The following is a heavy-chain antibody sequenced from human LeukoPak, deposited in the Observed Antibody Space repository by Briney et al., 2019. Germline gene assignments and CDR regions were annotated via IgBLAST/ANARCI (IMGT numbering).Heavy chain of an antibody. J-gene: IGHJ1*01. V-gene: IGHV3-30*03. CDR2: LAGDGVNI. D-gene: IGHD6-13*01. Sequence: PGGSLRLSCAASGFTFSIYGMHWVRQAPGKGLEWVALLAGDGVNIFYADSVKGRFTISRDNSKNTLYLQMNSLRPEDTAVYYCARAAAAGSPAEYFQHWGQGTLVTVSS. CDR3: ARAAAAGSPAEYFQH. CDR1: GFTFSIYG.